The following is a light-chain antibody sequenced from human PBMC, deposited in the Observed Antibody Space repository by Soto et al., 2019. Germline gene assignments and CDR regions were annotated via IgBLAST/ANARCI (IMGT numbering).Light chain of an antibody. CDR1: QSISSW. CDR3: QQYNSYST. Sequence: DIQRTQSPSTLSASVGDRVTITCRASQSISSWLAWYQQXPGKAPKLLIYDASSLESGVPSRFSGSGSGTEFTLTISSLQPDDFATYYYQQYNSYSTFGQGTKVDIK. CDR2: DAS. J-gene: IGKJ1*01. V-gene: IGKV1-5*01.